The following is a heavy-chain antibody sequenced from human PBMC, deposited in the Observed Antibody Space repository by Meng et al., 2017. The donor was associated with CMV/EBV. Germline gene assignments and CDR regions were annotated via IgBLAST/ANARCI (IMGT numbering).Heavy chain of an antibody. CDR1: GGSISSSSYY. CDR2: IYYSGST. CDR3: ARRITSDRFDP. J-gene: IGHJ5*02. Sequence: GSLRLSCTVSGGSISSSSYYWGWIRQPPGKGLEWIGSIYYSGSTYYNPSLKSRVTLSVDTSKNQFSLKLSSVTAADTAVYYCARRITSDRFDPWGQGTLVTVSS. D-gene: IGHD3-10*01. V-gene: IGHV4-39*07.